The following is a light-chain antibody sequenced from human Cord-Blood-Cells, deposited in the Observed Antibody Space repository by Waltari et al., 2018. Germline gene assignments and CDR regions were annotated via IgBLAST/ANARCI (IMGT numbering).Light chain of an antibody. Sequence: SYELTQPTSVSVSPGQTARITCSGDALTKQYAYWYQQKPGQAPVLVIYKDSERPSGIPDQFSGSGSGTTCTLTISGVQAEEEADYYWQSAGSSGTYVVFGGGTKLTVL. V-gene: IGLV3-25*02. J-gene: IGLJ2*01. CDR2: KDS. CDR1: ALTKQY. CDR3: QSAGSSGTYVV.